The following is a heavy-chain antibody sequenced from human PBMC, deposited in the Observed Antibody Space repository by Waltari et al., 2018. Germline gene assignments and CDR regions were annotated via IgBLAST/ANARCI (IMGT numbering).Heavy chain of an antibody. CDR1: GGSISSGSYY. V-gene: IGHV4-61*09. J-gene: IGHJ4*02. CDR3: ARDPSADYGDHFDY. CDR2: IYTSGST. D-gene: IGHD4-17*01. Sequence: QVQLQESGPGLVKPSQTLSLTCTVSGGSISSGSYYWSWIRQPAGKGLEWIGYIYTSGSTNYNPSLKSRVTISVDTSKNQFSLRLSSVTAADTAVYYCARDPSADYGDHFDYWGQGTLFTVSS.